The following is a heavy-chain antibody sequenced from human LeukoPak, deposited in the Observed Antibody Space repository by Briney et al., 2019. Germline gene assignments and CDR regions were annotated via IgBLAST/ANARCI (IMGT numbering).Heavy chain of an antibody. V-gene: IGHV4-39*01. Sequence: SETLSLTCTVSGGSISSSSYYWGWIRQPPGKGLEWIGSIYYSGSTYYNPSLKSRVTISVDTSKNQFSLKLSSVTAADTAVYYCARSYFSSRPSPLQHWGQGTLVTVSS. CDR3: ARSYFSSRPSPLQH. CDR2: IYYSGST. CDR1: GGSISSSSYY. D-gene: IGHD6-13*01. J-gene: IGHJ1*01.